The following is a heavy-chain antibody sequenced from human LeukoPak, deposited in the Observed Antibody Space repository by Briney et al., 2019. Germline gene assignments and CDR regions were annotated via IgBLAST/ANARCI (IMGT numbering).Heavy chain of an antibody. Sequence: GGSLRLSCVGSGFTFTDYALSWVRRAPGKGLEWVSAVTDSGGDTLYADSVRGRFTIYRDDLRNILYLQMHDLRVDDTAVYFCAKDGAQPGFFFDSWGQGALVTVSS. D-gene: IGHD1-26*01. V-gene: IGHV3-23*01. CDR1: GFTFTDYA. J-gene: IGHJ4*02. CDR3: AKDGAQPGFFFDS. CDR2: VTDSGGDT.